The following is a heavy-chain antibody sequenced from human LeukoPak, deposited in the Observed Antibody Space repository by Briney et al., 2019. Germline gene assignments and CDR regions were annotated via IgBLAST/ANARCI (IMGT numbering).Heavy chain of an antibody. D-gene: IGHD3-16*02. V-gene: IGHV3-7*01. CDR2: IKQDGSEK. CDR1: GFTFSSYA. J-gene: IGHJ3*02. Sequence: GGSLRLSCAASGFTFSSYAMSWVRQAPGKGLEGVANIKQDGSEKYYVDSVEGRFTISRDNAKNSVSLQMNSLRGEDTAVYYCARGSMGGSGVIPTLGAFDIWGQGTMVTVSS. CDR3: ARGSMGGSGVIPTLGAFDI.